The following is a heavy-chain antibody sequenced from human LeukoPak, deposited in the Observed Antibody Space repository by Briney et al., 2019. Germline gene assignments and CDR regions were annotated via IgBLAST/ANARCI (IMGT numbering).Heavy chain of an antibody. D-gene: IGHD3-10*01. Sequence: GESLKISCKGSGYSFTSYWIGWVRQMPGKGLEWMGIIYPGDSDNRYSPSFQGQVTISADKSISTAYLQWSSLKASDTAMYYCARGILWFGEFSVYFGYWGQGTLVTVSS. CDR1: GYSFTSYW. J-gene: IGHJ4*02. V-gene: IGHV5-51*01. CDR3: ARGILWFGEFSVYFGY. CDR2: IYPGDSDN.